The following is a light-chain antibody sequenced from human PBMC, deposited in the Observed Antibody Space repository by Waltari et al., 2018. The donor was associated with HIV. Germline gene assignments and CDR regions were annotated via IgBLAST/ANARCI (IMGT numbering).Light chain of an antibody. CDR2: GAS. V-gene: IGKV3-20*01. Sequence: DIVLTQSPGTLSLSPGERATLSCRASQSVRIASLAWYQQKPGQAPRLLIFGASSRAPGIPDRFSGSGAVTDFILTISRLEPEDCAVYYCQQYAASPLTFGGGTKVEIK. CDR1: QSVRIAS. CDR3: QQYAASPLT. J-gene: IGKJ4*01.